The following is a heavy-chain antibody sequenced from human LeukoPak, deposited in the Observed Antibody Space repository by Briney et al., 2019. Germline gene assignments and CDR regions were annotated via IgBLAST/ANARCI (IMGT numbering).Heavy chain of an antibody. V-gene: IGHV3-30*03. CDR2: ISYDGSNK. J-gene: IGHJ4*02. Sequence: GGSLRLSCEASGFTFSSYGMHWVRQAPGKGLEWVAVISYDGSNKYYADSVKGRFTISRDNSKNTLYLQMNSLRAEDTAVYYCAHSFPGGDYFDYWGQGTLVTVSS. CDR3: AHSFPGGDYFDY. CDR1: GFTFSSYG. D-gene: IGHD2-21*01.